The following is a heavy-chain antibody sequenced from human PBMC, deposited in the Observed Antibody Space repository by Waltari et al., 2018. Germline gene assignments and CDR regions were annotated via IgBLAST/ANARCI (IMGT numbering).Heavy chain of an antibody. CDR2: KYDRSKWNN. CDR1: GDSVSSNSVT. J-gene: IGHJ4*02. CDR3: ARASESSGTYSKVDY. Sequence: QVHLQQSGPGLVKPSQTLSLTCAISGDSVSSNSVTWNWIRQSPSRGLEWLGRKYDRSKWNNDYAVSVKSRITINPDTSRNQFSLQLNPVTPEDTAVYYCARASESSGTYSKVDYWGQGTLVTVSS. V-gene: IGHV6-1*01. D-gene: IGHD1-26*01.